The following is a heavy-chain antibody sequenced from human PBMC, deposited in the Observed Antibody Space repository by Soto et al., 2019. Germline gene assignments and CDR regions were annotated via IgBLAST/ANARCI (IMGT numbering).Heavy chain of an antibody. J-gene: IGHJ4*02. D-gene: IGHD6-19*01. CDR3: AKEIAVAGPSYFDY. V-gene: IGHV3-23*01. CDR1: GFTFSSYA. CDR2: ISGSDDTT. Sequence: PGGSLRLSCTASGFTFSSYAMSWVRQAPGKGLEWVAAISGSDDTTYYADSVKGRFTISRDNSKNTLYLQMNSLRAEDTAVYYCAKEIAVAGPSYFDYWGQGTLVTVSS.